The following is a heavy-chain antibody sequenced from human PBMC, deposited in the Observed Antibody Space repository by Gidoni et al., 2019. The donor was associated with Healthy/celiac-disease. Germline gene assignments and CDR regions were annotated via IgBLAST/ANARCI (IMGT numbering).Heavy chain of an antibody. V-gene: IGHV1-2*04. D-gene: IGHD6-19*01. CDR1: GYTFTGYY. J-gene: IGHJ3*02. CDR3: ARGRRIAVAGYSPPDLPDAFDI. Sequence: QVQLVQSGAEVKKPGASVKVSCKASGYTFTGYYMHWVRQAPGQGLEWMGWINPNSGGTNYAQKFQGWVTMTRDTSISTAYMELSRLRSDDTAVYYCARGRRIAVAGYSPPDLPDAFDIWGQGTMVTVSS. CDR2: INPNSGGT.